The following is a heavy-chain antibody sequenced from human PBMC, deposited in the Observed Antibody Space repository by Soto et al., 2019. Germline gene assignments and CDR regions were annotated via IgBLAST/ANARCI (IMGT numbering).Heavy chain of an antibody. D-gene: IGHD5-12*01. V-gene: IGHV3-30*03. J-gene: IGHJ5*02. CDR1: GFTFSSYG. Sequence: QVQLVESGGGVVQPGRSLRLSCAASGFTFSSYGMHWVRQAPGKGLEWVAVISYDGSNKYYADSVKGRFTISRDNSKNTLYLQMNSLRAEDTAVYYCARGRGYSGYDFGLDLFDPWGQGTLVTVSS. CDR3: ARGRGYSGYDFGLDLFDP. CDR2: ISYDGSNK.